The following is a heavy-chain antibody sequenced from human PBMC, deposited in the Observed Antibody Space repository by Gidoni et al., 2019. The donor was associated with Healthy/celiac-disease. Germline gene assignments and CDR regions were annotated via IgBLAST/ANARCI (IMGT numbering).Heavy chain of an antibody. V-gene: IGHV1-2*06. CDR2: INPNSGGT. CDR1: GYTFTGSY. Sequence: VQLVQSGAEVKKPGASVKVSCKASGYTFTGSYMHWVRQAPGQGLEWMGRINPNSGGTNYAQKFQGRVTMTRDTSISTAYMELSRLRSDDTAVYYCARVLYCSGGSCYSDYYYGMDVWGQGTTVTVSS. J-gene: IGHJ6*02. CDR3: ARVLYCSGGSCYSDYYYGMDV. D-gene: IGHD2-15*01.